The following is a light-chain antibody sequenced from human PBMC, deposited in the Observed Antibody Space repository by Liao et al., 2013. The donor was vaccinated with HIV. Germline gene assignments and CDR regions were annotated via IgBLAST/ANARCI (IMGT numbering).Light chain of an antibody. CDR3: QVWDRGSDNGV. CDR2: YDS. Sequence: SYVLTQPPSVSVAPGKTARITCGGNNIGTKSVHWYQQRPGQAPVLVIYYDSDRPSGIPERFSGSNSGNTATLTISRVEAGDEADYYCQVWDRGSDNGVFGGGTKLTVL. J-gene: IGLJ3*02. V-gene: IGLV3-21*01. CDR1: NIGTKS.